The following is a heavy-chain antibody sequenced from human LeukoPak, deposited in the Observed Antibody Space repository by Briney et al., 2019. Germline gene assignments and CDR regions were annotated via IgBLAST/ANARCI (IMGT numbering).Heavy chain of an antibody. D-gene: IGHD5-12*01. Sequence: GGSLRLSCAASGFTFSSYAMNWVRQAPGRGLEYVSAISSTGGSTAYADSVKGRFTISRDNAKNSLYLQMNSLRAEDTALYSCARVAYSAYDYPTLLPPFDYWGQGTLVTVSS. CDR1: GFTFSSYA. CDR2: ISSTGGST. V-gene: IGHV3-64*02. J-gene: IGHJ4*02. CDR3: ARVAYSAYDYPTLLPPFDY.